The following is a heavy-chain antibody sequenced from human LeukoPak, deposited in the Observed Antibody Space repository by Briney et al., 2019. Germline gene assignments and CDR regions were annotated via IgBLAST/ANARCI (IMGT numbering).Heavy chain of an antibody. CDR2: IYYSGNT. J-gene: IGHJ4*02. D-gene: IGHD6-13*01. Sequence: SETLSLTCTVSGGSISSYYWSWIRQPPGKGLEWIGYIYYSGNTNYNPSLKGRVTISVDTSKNQFSLKLSSVTAADTAVYYCARRYSSSWYYDYWGQGTLVTVSS. V-gene: IGHV4-59*08. CDR3: ARRYSSSWYYDY. CDR1: GGSISSYY.